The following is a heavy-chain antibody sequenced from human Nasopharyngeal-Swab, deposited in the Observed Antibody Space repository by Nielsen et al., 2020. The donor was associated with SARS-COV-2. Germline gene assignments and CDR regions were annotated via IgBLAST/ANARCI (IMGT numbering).Heavy chain of an antibody. CDR3: ARAPEGIAARFDP. V-gene: IGHV4-34*01. Sequence: SETLSLTCAVYGLSFSGYYWSWIRQPPGKGLEWIGEINHSGSTNYNPSLKSRVTISVDTSKNQFSLKLSSVTAADTAVYYCARAPEGIAARFDPWGQGTLVTVSS. CDR1: GLSFSGYY. D-gene: IGHD6-13*01. J-gene: IGHJ5*02. CDR2: INHSGST.